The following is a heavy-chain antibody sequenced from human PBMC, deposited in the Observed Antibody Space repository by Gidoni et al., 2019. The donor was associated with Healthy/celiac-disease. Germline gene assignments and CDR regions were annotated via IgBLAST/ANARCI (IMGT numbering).Heavy chain of an antibody. CDR2: ISSSSSYT. V-gene: IGHV3-11*03. CDR3: ARGPVAVAGNDY. Sequence: QMQLLESGGGLVKPRRSLRLSCAASGFTFSDYYMIWIRQAPGKGLEWVSYISSSSSYTNYADSVKGRFTISRDNAKNSLYLQMNSLRAEDTAVYYCARGPVAVAGNDYWGQGTLVTVSS. D-gene: IGHD6-19*01. J-gene: IGHJ4*02. CDR1: GFTFSDYY.